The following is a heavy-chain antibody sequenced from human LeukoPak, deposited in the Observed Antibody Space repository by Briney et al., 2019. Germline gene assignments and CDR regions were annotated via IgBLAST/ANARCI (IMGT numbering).Heavy chain of an antibody. Sequence: PSETLSLTCTVSGGSISSYYWSWIRQPPGEGLGWIGYIYYSGSTNYNPSLKSRVTISVETSKNQFSLKLTSVTAADTAVYYCETPDSSGYYYLYWGQGTLVTVSS. D-gene: IGHD3-22*01. V-gene: IGHV4-59*08. CDR1: GGSISSYY. J-gene: IGHJ4*02. CDR2: IYYSGST. CDR3: ETPDSSGYYYLY.